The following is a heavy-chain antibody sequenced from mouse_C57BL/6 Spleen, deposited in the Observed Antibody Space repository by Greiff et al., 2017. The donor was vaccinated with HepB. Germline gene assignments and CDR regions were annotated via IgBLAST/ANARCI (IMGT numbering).Heavy chain of an antibody. J-gene: IGHJ2*01. CDR3: ARSGDYDYYFDY. CDR2: IHPNSGST. V-gene: IGHV1-64*01. CDR1: GYTFTSYW. Sequence: QVQLQQPGAELVKPGASVKLSCKASGYTFTSYWMHWVKQRPGQGLEWIGMIHPNSGSTNYNEKFKSKATLTVDKSSSTAYMQLSSLTSEDSAVYYCARSGDYDYYFDYWGQGTTLTVSS. D-gene: IGHD2-4*01.